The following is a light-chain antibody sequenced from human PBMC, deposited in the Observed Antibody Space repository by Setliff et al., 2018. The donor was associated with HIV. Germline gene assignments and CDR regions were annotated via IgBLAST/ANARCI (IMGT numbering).Light chain of an antibody. J-gene: IGLJ1*01. V-gene: IGLV2-11*01. CDR2: DVD. Sequence: QSVLTQPRSVSGPPGQSVTISCTGSSSDVGDYSYISWYQQHPGKAPKVIIYDVDKRPSGVPERFSASRSGTTASLTISGLQAEDEADYYCCSYAGSYAFVFGTGTKVTVL. CDR1: SSDVGDYSY. CDR3: CSYAGSYAFV.